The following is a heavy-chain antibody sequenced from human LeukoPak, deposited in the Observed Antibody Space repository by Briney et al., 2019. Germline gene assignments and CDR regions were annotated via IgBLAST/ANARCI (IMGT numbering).Heavy chain of an antibody. CDR2: ISAYNGNT. J-gene: IGHJ5*02. V-gene: IGHV1-18*01. Sequence: ASVKVSCKASGYTFTSYGISWVRQATGQGLEWMGWISAYNGNTNYAQKLQGRVTMTTDTSTSTAYMELRSLRSDDTAVYYCARSLPKPRETVVPAASWFDPWGQGTLVTVSS. CDR1: GYTFTSYG. CDR3: ARSLPKPRETVVPAASWFDP. D-gene: IGHD2-2*01.